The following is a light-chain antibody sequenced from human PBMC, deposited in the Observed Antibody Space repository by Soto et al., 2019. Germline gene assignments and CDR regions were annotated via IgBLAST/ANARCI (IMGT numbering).Light chain of an antibody. J-gene: IGKJ1*01. V-gene: IGKV3-11*01. CDR3: HQRDSYPIT. CDR2: DAS. Sequence: EIVLTQSPATLSLSPGERATLSCRASQTISSNLAWSQQKPGQAPRLLIHDASNRATGIPARFSGSGSGTDFTLTISSREPEDVAVYYWHQRDSYPITFGQGTKVEIK. CDR1: QTISSN.